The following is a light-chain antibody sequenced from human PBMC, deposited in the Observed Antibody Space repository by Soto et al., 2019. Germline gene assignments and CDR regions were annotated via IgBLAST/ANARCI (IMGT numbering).Light chain of an antibody. CDR2: GAS. V-gene: IGKV3-20*01. Sequence: EIVLTQSPGTLSLAPGERATLSCRASQSVSSSNLAWYQQTPGQAPRLLIYGASSRATGIPDRFSGSESGTDFTLTISRLEPEDLAVYYCQYGRSPLFTFGPGTTVDIK. CDR1: QSVSSSN. CDR3: QYGRSPLFT. J-gene: IGKJ3*01.